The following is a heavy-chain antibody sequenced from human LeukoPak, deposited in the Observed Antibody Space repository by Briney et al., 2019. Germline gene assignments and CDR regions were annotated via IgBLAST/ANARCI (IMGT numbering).Heavy chain of an antibody. CDR3: ATAGGWELPFDY. D-gene: IGHD1-26*01. CDR1: GYTFTDYY. Sequence: GASVKVSCKVSGYTFTDYYMHWVQQAPGEGLEWMGLVDPEDGETIYAEKFQGRVTITADTSTDTAYMELSSLRSEDTAVYYCATAGGWELPFDYWGQGTLVTVSS. J-gene: IGHJ4*02. CDR2: VDPEDGET. V-gene: IGHV1-69-2*01.